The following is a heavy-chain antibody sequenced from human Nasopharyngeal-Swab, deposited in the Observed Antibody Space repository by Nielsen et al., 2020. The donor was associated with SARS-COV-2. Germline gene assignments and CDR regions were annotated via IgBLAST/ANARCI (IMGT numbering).Heavy chain of an antibody. V-gene: IGHV4-59*08. CDR2: IYYSGGT. D-gene: IGHD3-22*01. CDR3: VRLTYYYDSSGYTNTHPDY. J-gene: IGHJ4*02. Sequence: WIRQPPGKGLEWIGYIYYSGGTNYNPSLKSRVTISVDTSKNQFSLKLSSVTAADTAVYYCVRLTYYYDSSGYTNTHPDYWGQGTLVTVSS.